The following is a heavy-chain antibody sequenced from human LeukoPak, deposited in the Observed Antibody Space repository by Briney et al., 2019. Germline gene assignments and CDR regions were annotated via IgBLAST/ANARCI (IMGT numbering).Heavy chain of an antibody. CDR1: GGTFSSYT. J-gene: IGHJ4*02. V-gene: IGHV1-69*04. CDR2: IIPILGIA. D-gene: IGHD6-13*01. CDR3: ARDMGIIAAAAAFDY. Sequence: GASVKVSCKASGGTFSSYTISWVRRAPGQGLEWVGRIIPILGIANYAQKFQGRVTITADKSTSTAYMELCSLRSEDTAVYYCARDMGIIAAAAAFDYWGQGTLVTVSS.